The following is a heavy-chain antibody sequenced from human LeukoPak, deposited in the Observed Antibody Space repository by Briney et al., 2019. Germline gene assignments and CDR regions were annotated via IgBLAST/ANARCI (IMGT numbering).Heavy chain of an antibody. V-gene: IGHV3-21*01. J-gene: IGHJ4*02. Sequence: GGSLRLSCAASGFTFSSYSMNWVRQAPGKGLGWVSSISSSSSYIYYVDSVKGRFTISRDNAKNSLYLQMNSLRAEDTAVYYCARSSTVTTGPTDYWGQGTLVTVSS. CDR1: GFTFSSYS. D-gene: IGHD4-17*01. CDR3: ARSSTVTTGPTDY. CDR2: ISSSSSYI.